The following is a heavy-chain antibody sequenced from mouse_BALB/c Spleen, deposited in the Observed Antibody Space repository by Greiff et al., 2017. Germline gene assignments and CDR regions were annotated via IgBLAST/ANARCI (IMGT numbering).Heavy chain of an antibody. V-gene: IGHV3-6*02. J-gene: IGHJ1*01. CDR1: GYSFTSGYY. CDR3: GRGGNYGDV. CDR2: ISYDGSN. D-gene: IGHD1-1*01. Sequence: EVQLQQSGPGLVKPSQSLSLTCSVTGYSFTSGYYWNWIRQFPGNKLEWMGYISYDGSNNYNPSLKNRISITRDTSKNQFFLKLNSVTTEDTATYCCGRGGNYGDVWGAGTTVTVSS.